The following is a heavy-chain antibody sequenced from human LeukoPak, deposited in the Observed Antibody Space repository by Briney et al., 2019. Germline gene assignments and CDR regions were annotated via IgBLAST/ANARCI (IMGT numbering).Heavy chain of an antibody. J-gene: IGHJ4*02. CDR1: GGSISSSSYY. V-gene: IGHV4-61*05. CDR2: IYYSGST. Sequence: PSETLSLTCTVSGGSISSSSYYWGWIRQPPGKGLQWIGYIYYSGSTNYNPSLKSRVTISVDTSKNQFSLKLSSLTAADTAVYYCARAASGSNAGLFDYWGQGTLVTVSS. CDR3: ARAASGSNAGLFDY. D-gene: IGHD1-26*01.